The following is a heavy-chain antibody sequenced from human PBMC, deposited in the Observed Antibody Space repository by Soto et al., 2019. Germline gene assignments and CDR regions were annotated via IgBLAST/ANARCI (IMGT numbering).Heavy chain of an antibody. CDR2: IRSKANNYAT. V-gene: IGHV3-73*02. Sequence: EVQLVESGGGLVQPGGSLKLSCAASGFTFSGSAMHWVRQASGKGLEWVGRIRSKANNYATVYAASVKGRFTISRDDSKNTAHLKMNSLKNEDTAVYYCARHALQYCGGDCYLLPYFDLWGRGTLVTVSS. CDR1: GFTFSGSA. CDR3: ARHALQYCGGDCYLLPYFDL. D-gene: IGHD2-21*02. J-gene: IGHJ2*01.